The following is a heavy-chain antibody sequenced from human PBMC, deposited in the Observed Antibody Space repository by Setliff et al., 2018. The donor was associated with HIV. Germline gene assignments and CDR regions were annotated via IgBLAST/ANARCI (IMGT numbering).Heavy chain of an antibody. CDR2: IIPILGIA. CDR3: ARRRSPPSGFYSKYYMDV. J-gene: IGHJ6*03. CDR1: GGTFSSYA. V-gene: IGHV1-69*10. Sequence: ASVKVSCKASGGTFSSYAITWVRQAPGQGLEWMGGIIPILGIANYAQKFQGRVTMTTDTSSSTAYLDLRSLRSDDTAVYYCARRRSPPSGFYSKYYMDVWGKGTTVTVSS. D-gene: IGHD3-22*01.